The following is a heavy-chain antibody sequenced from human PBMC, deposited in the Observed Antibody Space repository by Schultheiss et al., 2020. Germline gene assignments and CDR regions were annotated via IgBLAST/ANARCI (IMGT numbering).Heavy chain of an antibody. D-gene: IGHD5-18*01. Sequence: GGSLRLSCAASGFTFSSYWMHWVRQAPGKGLVWVSRINIDGSRTTYADSVKGRFTISRDNAKNSLYLQMNSLRAEDTAVYYCARGGYSYGWRGVGDYWGQGTLVTVSS. J-gene: IGHJ4*02. V-gene: IGHV3-74*01. CDR2: INIDGSRT. CDR1: GFTFSSYW. CDR3: ARGGYSYGWRGVGDY.